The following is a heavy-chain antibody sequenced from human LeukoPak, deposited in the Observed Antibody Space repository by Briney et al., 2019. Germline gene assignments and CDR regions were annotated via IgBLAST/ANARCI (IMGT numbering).Heavy chain of an antibody. CDR1: VYIFTGYY. V-gene: IGHV1-2*02. Sequence: ASVKVSCKASVYIFTGYYMHCVRQAPGQGLEWIASINPNICYTNYAQNFQVRFTMTRETSITTACMELRRLRPDATAAYHRAIASYESCDFVYFQPWGQGTLVTVSS. CDR3: AIASYESCDFVYFQP. CDR2: INPNICYT. D-gene: IGHD3-22*01. J-gene: IGHJ1*01.